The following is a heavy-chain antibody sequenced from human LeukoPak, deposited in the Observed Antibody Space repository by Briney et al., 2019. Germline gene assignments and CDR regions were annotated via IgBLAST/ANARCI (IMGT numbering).Heavy chain of an antibody. D-gene: IGHD3-22*01. J-gene: IGHJ4*02. CDR3: ARSGYDN. CDR2: IYSGGST. V-gene: IGHV3-53*01. CDR1: GGSFSGYY. Sequence: QPSETLSLTCAVYGGSFSGYYWSWIRQPPGKGLEWVSVIYSGGSTYYADSVKGRFTISRDNSKNTLYLQMNSLRAEDTAVYYCARSGYDNWGQGTLVTVSS.